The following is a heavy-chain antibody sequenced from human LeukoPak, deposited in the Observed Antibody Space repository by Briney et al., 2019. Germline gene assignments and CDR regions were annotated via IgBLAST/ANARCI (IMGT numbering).Heavy chain of an antibody. D-gene: IGHD3-10*01. CDR1: GYTFTGYY. CDR2: INPNSGDT. V-gene: IGHV1-2*02. CDR3: ARDDYGSGSYEEY. Sequence: ASVTVSCKASGYTFTGYYMHWVRQAPGQGLEWMGWINPNSGDTNYAQKFQGRVTMTRDTSISTAYKELSRLRSDDTAVYYCARDDYGSGSYEEYWGQGTLVTVSS. J-gene: IGHJ4*02.